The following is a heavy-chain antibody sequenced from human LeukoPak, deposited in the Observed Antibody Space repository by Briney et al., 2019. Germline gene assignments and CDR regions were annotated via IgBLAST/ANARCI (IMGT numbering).Heavy chain of an antibody. V-gene: IGHV1-8*01. CDR1: GYTFTSYD. Sequence: ASVKVSCKASGYTFTSYDINWVRQATGQGLEWMGWMNPNSGNTGYAQKFQGRVTMTRNTSISTAYMELSSLRSEDTAVYYCARDEVTMVRGVTTGAFDIWGQGTMVTVSS. D-gene: IGHD3-10*01. CDR3: ARDEVTMVRGVTTGAFDI. CDR2: MNPNSGNT. J-gene: IGHJ3*02.